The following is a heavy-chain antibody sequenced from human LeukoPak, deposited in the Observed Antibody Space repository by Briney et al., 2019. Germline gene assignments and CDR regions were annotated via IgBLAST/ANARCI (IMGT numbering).Heavy chain of an antibody. CDR2: INHSGST. V-gene: IGHV4-34*01. CDR3: ARQGYYGSGSYTRFDY. J-gene: IGHJ4*02. D-gene: IGHD3-10*01. Sequence: SETLSLTCAVYGGSFSGYYRSWIRQPPGKGLEWIGEINHSGSTNYNPSLKSRVAISVDTSKNQFSLKLSSVTAADTAVYYCARQGYYGSGSYTRFDYWGQGTLVTVSS. CDR1: GGSFSGYY.